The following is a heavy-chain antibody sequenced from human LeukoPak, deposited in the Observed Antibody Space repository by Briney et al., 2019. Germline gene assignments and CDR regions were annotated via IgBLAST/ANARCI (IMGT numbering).Heavy chain of an antibody. CDR3: AKLRDFFDSSGQFDY. D-gene: IGHD3-22*01. CDR1: GFTFSSYA. V-gene: IGHV3-23*01. Sequence: GGSLRLCCAASGFTFSSYAMSWVRQAPGKGLEWVSATSGSGDGTFYADSVKGRFTISRDNSKNTLYLQMNSLRAEDTAIYYCAKLRDFFDSSGQFDYWGQGTLVTVPS. J-gene: IGHJ4*02. CDR2: TSGSGDGT.